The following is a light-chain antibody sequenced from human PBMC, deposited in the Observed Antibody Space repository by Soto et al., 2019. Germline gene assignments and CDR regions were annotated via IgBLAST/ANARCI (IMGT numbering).Light chain of an antibody. CDR1: SSDVGSYDL. V-gene: IGLV2-23*01. Sequence: QSVLTQPASVSGSPGQSITISCTGTSSDVGSYDLVSWYQQHPGKAPQLIICEGNKRPSGVSNRFSGSKSGNTASLTISGLQAEDEADYYCCSFSDHYTYVFGIGTKVTVL. CDR3: CSFSDHYTYV. CDR2: EGN. J-gene: IGLJ1*01.